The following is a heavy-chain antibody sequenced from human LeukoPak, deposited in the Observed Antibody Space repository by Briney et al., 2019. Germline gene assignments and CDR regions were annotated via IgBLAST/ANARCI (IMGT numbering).Heavy chain of an antibody. J-gene: IGHJ6*04. Sequence: AGGSLRLSCVVSELTFSSYTMNWVRQAPGKGLEWVSYISSSGSTIYYADSVKGRFTISRDNAKNSLYLQMNSLRAEDTAVYYCAELGITMIGGVWGKGTTVTISS. D-gene: IGHD3-10*02. CDR2: ISSSGSTI. V-gene: IGHV3-48*04. CDR1: ELTFSSYT. CDR3: AELGITMIGGV.